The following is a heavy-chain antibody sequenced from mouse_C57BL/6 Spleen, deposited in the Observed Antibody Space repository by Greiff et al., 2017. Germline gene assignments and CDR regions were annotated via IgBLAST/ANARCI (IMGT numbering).Heavy chain of an antibody. CDR3: ARSLNLLLDY. V-gene: IGHV5-17*01. D-gene: IGHD1-1*01. J-gene: IGHJ2*01. CDR2: ISSGSSTI. Sequence: DVKLVESGGGLVKPGGSLKLSCAASGFTFSDYGMHWVRQAPEKGLEWVAYISSGSSTIYYADTVKGRFTISRDNAKNTLFLQMTSLRSEDTAMYYCARSLNLLLDYWGQGTTLTVSS. CDR1: GFTFSDYG.